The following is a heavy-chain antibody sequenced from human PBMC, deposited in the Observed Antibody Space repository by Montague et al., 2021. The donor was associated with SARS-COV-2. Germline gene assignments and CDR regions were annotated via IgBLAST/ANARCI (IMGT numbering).Heavy chain of an antibody. D-gene: IGHD2-21*01. V-gene: IGHV4-34*01. CDR3: ARGGDMNWFDP. CDR1: GGSFSGYC. CDR2: VTHRGNT. J-gene: IGHJ5*02. Sequence: SETLSLTCAVYGGSFSGYCWSWIRQPPGKGLEWIGEVTHRGNTNYNPSLKSPVTISLDTSKNQFSLKLSSVTAADTAVYYCARGGDMNWFDPWGQGTLVTVSS.